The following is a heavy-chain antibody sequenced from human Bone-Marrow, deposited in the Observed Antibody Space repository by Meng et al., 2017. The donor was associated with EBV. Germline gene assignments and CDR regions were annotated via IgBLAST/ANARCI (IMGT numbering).Heavy chain of an antibody. D-gene: IGHD3-16*01. CDR1: GDNFNNDA. CDR2: ISPYNDDT. V-gene: IGHV1-18*04. CDR3: ATTNTFGGVVSLGH. Sequence: GLVRKKPGPSMNDSGKASGDNFNNDAVACVHQARGHGLEWLGWISPYNDDTKYAQNFQRRITMTTDTDTTTVFMEVRNLRTDETAVYYCATTNTFGGVVSLGHWGQGTLVTVSS. J-gene: IGHJ4*02.